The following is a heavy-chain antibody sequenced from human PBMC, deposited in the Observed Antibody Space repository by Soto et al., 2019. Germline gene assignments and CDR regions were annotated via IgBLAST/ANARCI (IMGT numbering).Heavy chain of an antibody. D-gene: IGHD2-2*01. V-gene: IGHV3-11*01. J-gene: IGHJ3*01. CDR3: ARPRSVIPAAITAFNV. CDR2: ISSSGSTK. Sequence: QVQLVESGGGLVKPGGSLRLSCAASGFTFSDYYMSWIRRAPGKGLEWISYISSSGSTKYYADSVKGRFTISRDDAKNSLYLQMNGLRAEDTAVYYCARPRSVIPAAITAFNVWGQGTMVTVSS. CDR1: GFTFSDYY.